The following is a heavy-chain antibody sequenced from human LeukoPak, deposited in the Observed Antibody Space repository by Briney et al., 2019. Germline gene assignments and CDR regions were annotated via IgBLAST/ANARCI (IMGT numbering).Heavy chain of an antibody. CDR3: ARRGLHGSGSYYYYYMDV. Sequence: SVKVSCKASGGTFSSYAISWVRQAPGQGLEWMGRIIPIFGTANYAQKFQGRVTITADKSTSTAYMELSSLRSEDTAVYYCARRGLHGSGSYYYYYMDVWGKGTTVTVSS. V-gene: IGHV1-69*06. CDR1: GGTFSSYA. CDR2: IIPIFGTA. J-gene: IGHJ6*03. D-gene: IGHD3-10*01.